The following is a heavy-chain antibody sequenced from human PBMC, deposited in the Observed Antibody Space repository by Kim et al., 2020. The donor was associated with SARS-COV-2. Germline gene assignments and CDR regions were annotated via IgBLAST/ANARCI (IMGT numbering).Heavy chain of an antibody. D-gene: IGHD3-3*01. CDR3: AKGLTILLDY. J-gene: IGHJ4*02. CDR2: ISYDGSVK. Sequence: GGSLRLSCAASGFTFSGYGMHWVRQAPGKGLEWLALISYDGSVKNYADSVKGRFTISRDDSKNTLYLQMNSLKVEDTAVYYCAKGLTILLDYWGKGSLVTVSA. CDR1: GFTFSGYG. V-gene: IGHV3-30*18.